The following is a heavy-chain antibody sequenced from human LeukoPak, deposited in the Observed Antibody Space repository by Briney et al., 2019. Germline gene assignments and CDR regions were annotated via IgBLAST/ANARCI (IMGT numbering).Heavy chain of an antibody. CDR1: GFTFSSYA. CDR2: ISGTGGT. D-gene: IGHD6-19*01. V-gene: IGHV3-23*01. J-gene: IGHJ4*02. CDR3: ARDSGSGWSDYFDY. Sequence: PGGSLRLSCAASGFTFSSYAMTWVRQAPGKGLEWVSGISGTGGTKYADSVKGRFTISRDNAKNSLYLQMNSLRAEDTAVYYCARDSGSGWSDYFDYWGQGTLVTVSS.